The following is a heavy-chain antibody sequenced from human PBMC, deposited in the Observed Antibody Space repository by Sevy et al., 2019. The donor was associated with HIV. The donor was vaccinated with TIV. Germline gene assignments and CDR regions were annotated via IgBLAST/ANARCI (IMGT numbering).Heavy chain of an antibody. CDR3: AKMQGGSYNYYGMDV. CDR1: GFIFSTYG. D-gene: IGHD1-26*01. V-gene: IGHV3-30*18. J-gene: IGHJ6*02. Sequence: GGSLRLSCAASGFIFSTYGIHWVRQAPGKGLEWVAVISFDGSDKYYADSVRGRFTISRDNSKNTLYLQMNSLRVEDTAIYYCAKMQGGSYNYYGMDVCGQVTTVTVSS. CDR2: ISFDGSDK.